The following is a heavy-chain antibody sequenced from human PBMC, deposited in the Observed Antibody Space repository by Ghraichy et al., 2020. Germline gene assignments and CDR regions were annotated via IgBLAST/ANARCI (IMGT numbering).Heavy chain of an antibody. CDR1: GFTFSSYS. V-gene: IGHV3-21*01. J-gene: IGHJ4*02. CDR2: ISSSSSYI. D-gene: IGHD3-22*01. CDR3: ARASDSSGYSAAYYFDY. Sequence: GESLNISCAASGFTFSSYSMNWVRQAPGKGLEWVSSISSSSSYIYYADSVKGRFTISRDNAKNSLYLQMNSLRAEDTAVYYCARASDSSGYSAAYYFDYWGQGTLVTVSS.